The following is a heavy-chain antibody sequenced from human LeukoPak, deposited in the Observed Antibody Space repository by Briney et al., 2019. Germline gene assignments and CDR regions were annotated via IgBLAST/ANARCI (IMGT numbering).Heavy chain of an antibody. CDR1: GGSFSGYS. V-gene: IGHV4-34*01. CDR3: AGRGVVTAIHCDY. CDR2: INHSGST. D-gene: IGHD2-21*02. Sequence: SETLSLTCAVYGGSFSGYSWSWIRQPPGKGLEWIGEINHSGSTNYNPSLKSRVTISVDTSKNQFSLKLRSVTAASTPVYYSAGRGVVTAIHCDYWGQGTLVTVSS. J-gene: IGHJ4*02.